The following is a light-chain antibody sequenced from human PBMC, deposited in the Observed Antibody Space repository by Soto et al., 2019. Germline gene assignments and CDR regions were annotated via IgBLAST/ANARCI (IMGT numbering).Light chain of an antibody. CDR1: QSVSNY. J-gene: IGKJ5*01. Sequence: EVVLTQSPATLSLSPGERASLSCRASQSVSNYLAWYQQKPGQAPRLLIYDASNRATGIPARFSGSGSGTDFTLTIGSLEPEDSAVYFCQQYKNWPPITFGQGTRLEIK. V-gene: IGKV3-11*01. CDR2: DAS. CDR3: QQYKNWPPIT.